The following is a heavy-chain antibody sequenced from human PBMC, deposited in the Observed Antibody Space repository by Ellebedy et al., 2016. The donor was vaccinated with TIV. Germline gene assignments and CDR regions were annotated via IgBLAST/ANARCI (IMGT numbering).Heavy chain of an antibody. CDR3: ARDANDAFDY. Sequence: ASVKVSCXTSGYTFTSYGITWVRQAPGQGLEWMGIIYPDGVTTTYAQKFQGRVSITRDTSTGTFYIELSSLRSEDTALYYCARDANDAFDYWGQGTLVTVSS. V-gene: IGHV1-46*01. J-gene: IGHJ4*02. CDR1: GYTFTSYG. D-gene: IGHD1-1*01. CDR2: IYPDGVTT.